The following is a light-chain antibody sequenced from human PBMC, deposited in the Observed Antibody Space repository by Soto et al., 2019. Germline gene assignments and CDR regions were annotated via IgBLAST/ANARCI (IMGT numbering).Light chain of an antibody. J-gene: IGKJ2*01. CDR2: DAS. CDR3: QQRSNWPPMYT. V-gene: IGKV3-11*01. CDR1: QSVSSY. Sequence: EIVLTQSPATLSLSPGERATLSCRASQSVSSYLAWYQQKPGQAPRLLIYDASNRATGIPARFSGSGSGTDCTLTISSLESEDFAVYYCQQRSNWPPMYTFGQGTKLEIK.